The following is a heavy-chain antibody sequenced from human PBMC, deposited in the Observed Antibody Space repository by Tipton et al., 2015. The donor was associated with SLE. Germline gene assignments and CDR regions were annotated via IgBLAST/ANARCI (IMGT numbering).Heavy chain of an antibody. CDR1: GGSISSYY. Sequence: LRLSCTVSGGSISSYYWSWIRQPPGKGLEWIGYIYYSGSTNYNPSLKSRVTISVDTSKNQFSLKLSSVTAADTAVYYCARWAGPTVSFGYWGQGTLVTVSS. J-gene: IGHJ4*02. V-gene: IGHV4-59*01. D-gene: IGHD4-11*01. CDR3: ARWAGPTVSFGY. CDR2: IYYSGST.